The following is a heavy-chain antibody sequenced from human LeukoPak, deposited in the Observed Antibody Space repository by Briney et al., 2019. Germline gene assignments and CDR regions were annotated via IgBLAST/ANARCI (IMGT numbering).Heavy chain of an antibody. CDR3: ARNLGYCSGGSCQRPNDAFDI. J-gene: IGHJ3*02. V-gene: IGHV1-18*01. D-gene: IGHD2-15*01. CDR1: GYTFTSYG. CDR2: ISAYNGNT. Sequence: ASVKVSCKASGYTFTSYGISWVRQAPGQGLEWMGWISAYNGNTNYAQKLQGRVTMTTDTSTSTAYMELRSLRSDDTAVYYCARNLGYCSGGSCQRPNDAFDIWGQGTMVTVPS.